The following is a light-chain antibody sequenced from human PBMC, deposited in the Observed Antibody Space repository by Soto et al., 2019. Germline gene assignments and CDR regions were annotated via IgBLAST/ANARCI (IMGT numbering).Light chain of an antibody. J-gene: IGKJ4*01. CDR3: QQYNNWPSVT. CDR2: GAS. CDR1: QSVSRN. V-gene: IGKV3-15*01. Sequence: EIVMTQSPATLSVSPGERATLSCRVSQSVSRNLAWYQQKPGQAPRLLIYGASTRATGIPARFSGSGSGTEFTLTISSLQSEDFAVYYCQQYNNWPSVTFGGGTKVEIK.